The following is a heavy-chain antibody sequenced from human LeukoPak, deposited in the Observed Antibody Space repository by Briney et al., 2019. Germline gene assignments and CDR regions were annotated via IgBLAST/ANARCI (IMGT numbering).Heavy chain of an antibody. CDR3: ARAGIYYASWRRFHAFDI. CDR2: IKQDGSEK. Sequence: GGSLRLSCAASGFTFSSYWMSWVRQAPGKGLEWVANIKQDGSEKYYVDSVKGRFTISRDNAKNSLYLQMNSLRAEDTAVYYCARAGIYYASWRRFHAFDIWGQGTMVTVSS. D-gene: IGHD3-10*01. J-gene: IGHJ3*02. CDR1: GFTFSSYW. V-gene: IGHV3-7*01.